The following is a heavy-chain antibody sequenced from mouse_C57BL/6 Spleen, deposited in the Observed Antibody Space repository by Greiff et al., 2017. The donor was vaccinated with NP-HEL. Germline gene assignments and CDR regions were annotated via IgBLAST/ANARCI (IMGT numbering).Heavy chain of an antibody. Sequence: VQLQQPGAELVKPGASVKLSCKASGYTFTSYWMQWVKQRPGQGLEWIGEIDPSDSYTNYNQKFKGKATLTVDTSSSTAYMQLSSLTSEDSAVYYCARSPGYDYDAYYAMDYWGQGTSVTVSS. V-gene: IGHV1-50*01. CDR3: ARSPGYDYDAYYAMDY. CDR1: GYTFTSYW. D-gene: IGHD2-4*01. CDR2: IDPSDSYT. J-gene: IGHJ4*01.